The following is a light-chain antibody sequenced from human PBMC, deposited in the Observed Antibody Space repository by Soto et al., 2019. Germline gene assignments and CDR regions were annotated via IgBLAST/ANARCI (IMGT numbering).Light chain of an antibody. J-gene: IGKJ1*01. V-gene: IGKV2-28*01. Sequence: DIVMTQSPLSLPVTPGESASISCRSSQSLLYSNGHNYLDWYVHKPGQSPQLLIYLGSTRASGVPDRFTGSGSGTHFTLTISRVEAEDIGVYYCMQGLQGRTFGQGTKVEIK. CDR3: MQGLQGRT. CDR2: LGS. CDR1: QSLLYSNGHNY.